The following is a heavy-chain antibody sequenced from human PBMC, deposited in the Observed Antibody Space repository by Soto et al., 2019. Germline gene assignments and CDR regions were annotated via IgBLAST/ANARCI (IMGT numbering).Heavy chain of an antibody. V-gene: IGHV4-39*01. J-gene: IGHJ5*02. CDR2: IYYSGST. D-gene: IGHD3-22*01. Sequence: QLQLQESGPGLVKPSETLSLTCTVSGGSISSSSYYWGWIRQPPGKGLEWIGSIYYSGSTYYNPSLKSRVTISVDTSKNQFSLKLSSVTAADTAVYYCARHSGPGGYYLTWGQGTLVTVSS. CDR3: ARHSGPGGYYLT. CDR1: GGSISSSSYY.